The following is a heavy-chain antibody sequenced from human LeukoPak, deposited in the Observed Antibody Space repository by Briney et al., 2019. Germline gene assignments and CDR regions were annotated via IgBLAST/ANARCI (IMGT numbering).Heavy chain of an antibody. J-gene: IGHJ4*02. CDR3: AKGIEYGDPYYFDY. Sequence: GGSLRLSCAASGFTFSSYAMSCVRQAPGKGLEWVSSISGSAGSTYYADSVKGRFTISRDNSKNTLYLQINSLRAEDTAVYYCAKGIEYGDPYYFDYWGQGTLVTVSS. D-gene: IGHD4-17*01. CDR2: ISGSAGST. CDR1: GFTFSSYA. V-gene: IGHV3-23*01.